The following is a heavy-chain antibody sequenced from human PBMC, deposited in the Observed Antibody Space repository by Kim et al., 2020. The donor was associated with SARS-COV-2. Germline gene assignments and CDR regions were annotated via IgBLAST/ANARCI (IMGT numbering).Heavy chain of an antibody. D-gene: IGHD2-8*01. V-gene: IGHV3-23*01. CDR3: AKDGCRGRGSATCGMDV. Sequence: KGPFTISRDNSKNTLYLQMTSLRAEDTAVYYCAKDGCRGRGSATCGMDVWGQGTTVTVSS. J-gene: IGHJ6*02.